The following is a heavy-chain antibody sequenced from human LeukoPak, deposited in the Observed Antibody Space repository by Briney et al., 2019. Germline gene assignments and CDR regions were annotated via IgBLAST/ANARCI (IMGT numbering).Heavy chain of an antibody. Sequence: SETLSLTCIVSGGSLRSYSWSWIRQPAGKGLEWIGRIFTSGSPNYNPSPKSRVTMSVDTSKNQFSLKMSSGAAADTAVYYCARGVLWFGEAIPYYFDYWGQGTLVTVSS. J-gene: IGHJ4*02. CDR2: IFTSGSP. CDR3: ARGVLWFGEAIPYYFDY. V-gene: IGHV4-4*07. D-gene: IGHD3-10*01. CDR1: GGSLRSYS.